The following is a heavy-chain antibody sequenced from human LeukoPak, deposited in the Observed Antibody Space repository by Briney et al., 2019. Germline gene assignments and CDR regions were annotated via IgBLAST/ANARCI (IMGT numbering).Heavy chain of an antibody. CDR2: IHTSGST. CDR3: VRDRSSGWARDWFDP. D-gene: IGHD6-25*01. V-gene: IGHV4-4*07. J-gene: IGHJ5*02. Sequence: PSETLSLTCTVSGDSISSYYWSWIRQPAGKGLEWIGRIHTSGSTDYNPSLKSRVTMSGDTSKNQFSLEVSSVTAADTAVYYCVRDRSSGWARDWFDPWGQGTLVTVFS. CDR1: GDSISSYY.